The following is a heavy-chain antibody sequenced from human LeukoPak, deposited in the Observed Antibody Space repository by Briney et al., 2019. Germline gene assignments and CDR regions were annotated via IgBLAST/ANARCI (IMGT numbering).Heavy chain of an antibody. V-gene: IGHV3-74*01. Sequence: GGSLRLSCAASGFDFSSNWMHWVRHAPGQGLVWVSRIKGDGISTNYADSVKGRFTISRDNSKNTLYLQMDSLRAEDTAVYYCASRTYYDTDPSKEYWGQGTLVTVSS. CDR1: GFDFSSNW. J-gene: IGHJ4*02. CDR3: ASRTYYDTDPSKEY. D-gene: IGHD3-22*01. CDR2: IKGDGIST.